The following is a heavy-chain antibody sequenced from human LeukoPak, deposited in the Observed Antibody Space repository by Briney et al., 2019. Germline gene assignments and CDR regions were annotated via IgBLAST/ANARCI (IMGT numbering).Heavy chain of an antibody. D-gene: IGHD3-22*01. Sequence: GGSLRLSCAASGFTFDDYAMHWVRQAPGKGLEWVSGISWNSGSIGYADSVKGRFTISRDNAKNSLYLQMNSLRAEDTALYYCAKDPYYYVSSGPFDYWGQGTLVTVSS. CDR1: GFTFDDYA. CDR3: AKDPYYYVSSGPFDY. CDR2: ISWNSGSI. J-gene: IGHJ4*02. V-gene: IGHV3-9*01.